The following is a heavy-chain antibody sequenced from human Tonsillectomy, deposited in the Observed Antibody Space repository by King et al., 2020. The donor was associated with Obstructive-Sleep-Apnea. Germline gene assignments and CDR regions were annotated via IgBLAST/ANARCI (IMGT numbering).Heavy chain of an antibody. CDR2: IYSGWST. D-gene: IGHD4-23*01. J-gene: IGHJ4*02. Sequence: VQLVESGGGLVQPGGSLRLSCAASGFTVSGNYMSWVRQAPGKGLEWVSFIYSGWSTYYADSVKGRFTISRDRSNNTLYLQMNSLRAEDTAVYNCARSYGGNSLGYFDYWGQGTLVTVSS. V-gene: IGHV3-66*01. CDR3: ARSYGGNSLGYFDY. CDR1: GFTVSGNY.